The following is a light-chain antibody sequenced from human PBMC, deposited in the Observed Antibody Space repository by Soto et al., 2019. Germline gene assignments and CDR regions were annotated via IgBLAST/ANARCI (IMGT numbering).Light chain of an antibody. CDR3: QQFYMGWT. V-gene: IGKV1-5*01. CDR2: DVT. Sequence: DIQMTQSPSTLSASVGDRVTITCRASQSVRGCLAWYQQQPGKAPKLLNYDVTNLESGVTSRFSAFGSGTEFTLSISSLQTDDFGTYYCQQFYMGWTFGQGTRVDLK. J-gene: IGKJ1*01. CDR1: QSVRGC.